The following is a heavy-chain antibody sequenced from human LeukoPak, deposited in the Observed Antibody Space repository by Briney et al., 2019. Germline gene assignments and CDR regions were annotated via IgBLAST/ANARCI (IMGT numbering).Heavy chain of an antibody. CDR2: MNPNSGNT. CDR1: GYTFTSYD. Sequence: ASVKVSCKASGYTFTSYDINWVRQATGRGLEWMGWMNPNSGNTGYAQKFQGRVTMTRNTSISTAYMELSSLRSEHTAVYYCASTHITGTTHMAYWGQGTLVTVSS. J-gene: IGHJ4*02. CDR3: ASTHITGTTHMAY. D-gene: IGHD1-7*01. V-gene: IGHV1-8*01.